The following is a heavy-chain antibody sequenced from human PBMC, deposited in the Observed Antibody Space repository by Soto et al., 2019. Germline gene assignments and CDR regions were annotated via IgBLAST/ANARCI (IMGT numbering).Heavy chain of an antibody. CDR2: VYDTDGT. CDR3: ARDYYYDSRLYGMDV. Sequence: GGSLRLSCAAFVLTVSGKKYMAWVRQAPGKGLEWVSGVYDTDGTYYADSMKGRFTISRDNSKNTLYLQMNSLRVEDTAVYYCARDYYYDSRLYGMDVWGQGTTVTVSS. J-gene: IGHJ6*02. V-gene: IGHV3-66*01. CDR1: VLTVSGKKY. D-gene: IGHD3-22*01.